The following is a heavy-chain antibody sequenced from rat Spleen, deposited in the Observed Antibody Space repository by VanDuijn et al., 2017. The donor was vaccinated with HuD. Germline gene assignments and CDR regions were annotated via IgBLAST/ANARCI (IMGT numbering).Heavy chain of an antibody. CDR3: TRHTNSGYEN. CDR2: ISYDGTST. Sequence: EVQLVESGGGAVQPGRSLKLSCAASGFTFSDYYMAWVRQGPTKGLEWVATISYDGTSTYYRDSVKGRFTISRDNAKSTLYLQVDSLRSEDAATYYCTRHTNSGYENWGQGVMVTVSS. CDR1: GFTFSDYY. V-gene: IGHV5-7*01. J-gene: IGHJ2*01. D-gene: IGHD4-3*01.